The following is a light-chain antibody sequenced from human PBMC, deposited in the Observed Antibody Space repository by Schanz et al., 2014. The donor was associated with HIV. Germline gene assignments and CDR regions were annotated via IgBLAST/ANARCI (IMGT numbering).Light chain of an antibody. J-gene: IGKJ3*01. CDR3: QQYGSS. CDR1: QSVGSSY. Sequence: EIVLTQSPGTLSLSPGERVTLSCRASQSVGSSYLAWYQQKPGQAPRLLIYGASSRATGIPDRFSGSGSGTDFTLTISRLEPEDFAVYYCQQYGSSFGPGTKVDSK. V-gene: IGKV3-20*01. CDR2: GAS.